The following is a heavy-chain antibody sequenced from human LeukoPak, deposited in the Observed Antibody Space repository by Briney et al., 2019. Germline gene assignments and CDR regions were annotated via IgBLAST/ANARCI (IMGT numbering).Heavy chain of an antibody. CDR1: GGSISSSSYY. J-gene: IGHJ6*03. Sequence: SETLSLTCTVSGGSISSSSYYWGWIRQPPGKGLEWIGSIYYSGSTYYNPSLKSRVTISVDTSDNQISLELSSVTAADTAVYYCVRDFSGYTYYMDIWGKGTTVTVSS. V-gene: IGHV4-39*07. CDR3: VRDFSGYTYYMDI. D-gene: IGHD3-22*01. CDR2: IYYSGST.